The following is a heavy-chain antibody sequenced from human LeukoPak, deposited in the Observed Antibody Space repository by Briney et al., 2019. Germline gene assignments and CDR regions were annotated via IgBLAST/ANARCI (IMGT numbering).Heavy chain of an antibody. CDR3: ARHHCSSTSCYFVSWFDP. J-gene: IGHJ5*02. V-gene: IGHV4-61*02. CDR2: IYTSGST. D-gene: IGHD2-2*01. Sequence: SQTLSLTCTVSGGSISSGSYYWSWIRQPAGKGLEWIGRIYTSGSTNYNPSLKSRVTISVDTPKNQFSLRLSSVTAADTAVYYCARHHCSSTSCYFVSWFDPWGQGILVTVSS. CDR1: GGSISSGSYY.